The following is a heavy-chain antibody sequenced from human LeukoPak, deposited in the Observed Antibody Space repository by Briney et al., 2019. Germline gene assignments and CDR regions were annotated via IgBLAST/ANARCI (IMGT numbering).Heavy chain of an antibody. V-gene: IGHV4-59*01. CDR1: GGSISSYY. Sequence: SETLSLTCTVSGGSISSYYWSWIRQPPGKGLEWIGYIYYSGSTNYNPSLKSRVTISVDTSKNQFSLKLSSVTAADTAVYYCARGAPDLCYYYYGMDVWGQGTTVTVSS. J-gene: IGHJ6*02. CDR2: IYYSGST. CDR3: ARGAPDLCYYYYGMDV.